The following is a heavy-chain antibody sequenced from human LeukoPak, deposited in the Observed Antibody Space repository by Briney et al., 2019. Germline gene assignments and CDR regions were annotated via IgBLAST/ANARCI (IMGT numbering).Heavy chain of an antibody. V-gene: IGHV3-74*01. CDR2: INSDGYST. CDR3: VRVQLLADDVFDI. D-gene: IGHD3-3*02. J-gene: IGHJ3*02. Sequence: GGSLRLSCAASGFTFSSYWMRWVRQAPGKGLVWVSRINSDGYSTSYADSVKGRFTISRDNAKNTLYLQMNSLRAEDTAIYYCVRVQLLADDVFDIWGLGTMVTVSS. CDR1: GFTFSSYW.